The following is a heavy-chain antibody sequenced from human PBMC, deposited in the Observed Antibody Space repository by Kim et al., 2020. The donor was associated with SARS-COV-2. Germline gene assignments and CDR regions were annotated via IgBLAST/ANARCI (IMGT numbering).Heavy chain of an antibody. D-gene: IGHD3-10*01. J-gene: IGHJ6*02. CDR3: AKEAGSGSYCAWTYYYCGMDV. Sequence: GGSLRLSCAASGFTFSSYDMHWVRQAPGKGLEWVAVISYGGSNKYYADSVKGRFTISRDNSKNTLYLQMNSLRAEDTAVYYCAKEAGSGSYCAWTYYYCGMDVWGHGTTVTVSS. V-gene: IGHV3-30*18. CDR2: ISYGGSNK. CDR1: GFTFSSYD.